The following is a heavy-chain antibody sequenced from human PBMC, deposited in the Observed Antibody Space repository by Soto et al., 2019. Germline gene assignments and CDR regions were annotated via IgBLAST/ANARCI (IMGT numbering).Heavy chain of an antibody. CDR2: ISGSGGST. CDR1: GFTFSSYA. D-gene: IGHD3-16*01. V-gene: IGHV3-23*01. CDR3: AKVYGRNDYIWGSYPHGPHDAFDI. J-gene: IGHJ3*02. Sequence: GGSLRLSCAASGFTFSSYAMSWVRQAPGKGLEWVSAISGSGGSTYYADSVKGRFTISRGNSKNTLYLQMNSLRAEDTAVYYCAKVYGRNDYIWGSYPHGPHDAFDIWGQGTMVTVSS.